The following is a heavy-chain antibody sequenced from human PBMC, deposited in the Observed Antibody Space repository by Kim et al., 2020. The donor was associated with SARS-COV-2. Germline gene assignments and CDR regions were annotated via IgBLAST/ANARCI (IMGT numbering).Heavy chain of an antibody. Sequence: SYADSVKGRFTISRDNAKNTLYLQMNSLRAEDTAVYYCASEGEGYNYNYWGQGTLVTVSS. V-gene: IGHV3-74*01. CDR3: ASEGEGYNYNY. D-gene: IGHD5-12*01. J-gene: IGHJ4*02.